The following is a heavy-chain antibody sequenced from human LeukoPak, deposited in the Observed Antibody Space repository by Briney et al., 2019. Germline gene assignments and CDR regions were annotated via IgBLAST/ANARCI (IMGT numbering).Heavy chain of an antibody. CDR3: ARNPGCGGDCYSGYYYGMDV. Sequence: ASVKVSCKASGYTXTSYGISRVRQAPGQGLEWMGWISAYNGNTNYAQKLQGRVTMTTDTSTSTAYMELRSLRSDDTAVYYCARNPGCGGDCYSGYYYGMDVWGQRTTVTVSS. J-gene: IGHJ6*02. D-gene: IGHD2-21*02. CDR2: ISAYNGNT. V-gene: IGHV1-18*01. CDR1: GYTXTSYG.